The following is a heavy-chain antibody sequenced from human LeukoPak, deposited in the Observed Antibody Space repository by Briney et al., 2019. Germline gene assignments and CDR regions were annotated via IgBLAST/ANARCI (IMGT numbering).Heavy chain of an antibody. CDR2: IIPIFGTA. J-gene: IGHJ6*02. V-gene: IGHV1-69*13. CDR1: GGTFSSYA. CDR3: VRDRGEWIDQYYGMDV. Sequence: EASVKVSCKASGGTFSSYAISWVRQAPGQGLEWMGGIIPIFGTANYAQKFQGRVTITADESTSTAYMELSSLRSDDTAVYYCVRDRGEWIDQYYGMDVWGQGTTVTVSS. D-gene: IGHD3-10*01.